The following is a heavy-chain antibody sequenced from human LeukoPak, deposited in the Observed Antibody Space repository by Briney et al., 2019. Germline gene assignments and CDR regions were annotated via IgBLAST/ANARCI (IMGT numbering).Heavy chain of an antibody. CDR3: ALSAAPKSNY. V-gene: IGHV3-21*04. CDR1: GFAFSSYS. Sequence: GGSLRLSCAASGFAFSSYSMNWVRQAPGKGLEWVSSISSSSSYIYYADSVKGRFTISRDNAKNSLYLQMNSLRAEDTAVYYCALSAAPKSNYWGQGTLVTVSS. CDR2: ISSSSSYI. J-gene: IGHJ4*02.